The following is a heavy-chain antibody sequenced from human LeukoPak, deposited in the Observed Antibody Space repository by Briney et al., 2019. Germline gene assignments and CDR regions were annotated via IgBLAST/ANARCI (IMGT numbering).Heavy chain of an antibody. Sequence: PGGSLRLSCAASGFTFDDYAMHWVRQAPGKGLEWVSGISWNSGSIGYADSVKGRFTISRDNAKNSLYLQMNSLRAEDTAVYYCASEEYYYDSSGYYYRHWGQGTLVTVSS. J-gene: IGHJ1*01. CDR3: ASEEYYYDSSGYYYRH. CDR2: ISWNSGSI. D-gene: IGHD3-22*01. CDR1: GFTFDDYA. V-gene: IGHV3-9*01.